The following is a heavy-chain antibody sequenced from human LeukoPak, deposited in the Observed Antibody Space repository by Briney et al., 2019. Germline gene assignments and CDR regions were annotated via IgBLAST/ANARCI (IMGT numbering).Heavy chain of an antibody. CDR2: INSDGSST. CDR3: ARDLITPTAMVTGGFDY. Sequence: PGGSLRLSCAASGFTFSSYWMHWVRQAPGKGLVWVSRINSDGSSTSYADSVKGRLTISRDNAKNTLYLQMNSLRAEDTAVYYCARDLITPTAMVTGGFDYWGQGTLVTVSS. D-gene: IGHD5-18*01. V-gene: IGHV3-74*01. CDR1: GFTFSSYW. J-gene: IGHJ4*02.